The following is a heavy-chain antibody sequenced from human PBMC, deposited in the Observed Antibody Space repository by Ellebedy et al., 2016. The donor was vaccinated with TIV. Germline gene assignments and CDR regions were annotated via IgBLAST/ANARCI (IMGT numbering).Heavy chain of an antibody. D-gene: IGHD2-2*01. J-gene: IGHJ5*02. Sequence: AASVKVSCKASGDIFTSHYMHWVRQAPGHGLEWIGRIYPKTGETNYEQKFQGRVALTRDSPITTVYMELNSRRSDDTAVYFCARGDIGHIAVAPTAMPLVLWFDPWGQGTLVTVSS. CDR3: ARGDIGHIAVAPTAMPLVLWFDP. CDR1: GDIFTSHY. CDR2: IYPKTGET. V-gene: IGHV1-2*02.